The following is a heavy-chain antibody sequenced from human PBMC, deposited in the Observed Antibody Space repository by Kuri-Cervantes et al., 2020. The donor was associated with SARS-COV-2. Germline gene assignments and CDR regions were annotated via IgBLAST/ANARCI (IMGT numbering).Heavy chain of an antibody. CDR2: IRYDGSNK. CDR1: GFTFSSYG. CDR3: AKDQHGIVVVVAAIDY. Sequence: GESLKISCAASGFTFSSYGMHWVRQAPGKGLEWVAFIRYDGSNKYYADSVKGRFTISRDNSKNTLYLRMNSLRAEDTAVYYCAKDQHGIVVVVAAIDYWGQGTLVTVSS. J-gene: IGHJ4*02. V-gene: IGHV3-30*02. D-gene: IGHD2-15*01.